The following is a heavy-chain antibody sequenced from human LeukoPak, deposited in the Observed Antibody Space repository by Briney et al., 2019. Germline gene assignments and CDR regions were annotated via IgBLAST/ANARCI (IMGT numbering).Heavy chain of an antibody. CDR1: VGTFSSSA. J-gene: IGHJ6*02. V-gene: IGHV1-69*04. CDR2: IIPIFGIA. D-gene: IGHD2-2*01. CDR3: ASFLIGREYQLLPLYYYGMDV. Sequence: SVKVSCQASVGTFSSSAISGAPKPPGQGLKWMGKIIPIFGIANYAQKFQGRVTITADKSTSTAYMELSSLRSEDTAVYYCASFLIGREYQLLPLYYYGMDVWGQGTTVTVSS.